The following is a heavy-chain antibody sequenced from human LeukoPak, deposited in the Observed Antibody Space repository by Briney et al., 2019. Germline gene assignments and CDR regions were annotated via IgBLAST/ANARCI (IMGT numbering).Heavy chain of an antibody. CDR3: VRYYYDSSGYYPGY. CDR2: ISSSGSTI. CDR1: GFPFSSYA. V-gene: IGHV3-11*01. D-gene: IGHD3-22*01. J-gene: IGHJ4*02. Sequence: GGSLRLSCAASGFPFSSYAMSWIRQAPGKGLEWVSYISSSGSTIYYADSVKGRFTISRDNAKNSLYLQMNSLRAEDTAVYYCVRYYYDSSGYYPGYWGQRTLVTVSS.